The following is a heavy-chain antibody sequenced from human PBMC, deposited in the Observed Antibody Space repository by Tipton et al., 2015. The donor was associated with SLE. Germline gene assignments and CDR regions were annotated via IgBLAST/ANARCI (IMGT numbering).Heavy chain of an antibody. V-gene: IGHV5-51*01. Sequence: VQLVQSGAEVKKPGESLKISCKGSGYSFTDYWIGWVRQMPGKSLEWMGIIYPADSDTRYSPSFQGQVTIPADKSISTAYLHWSSLKASDTAMYFCARHRCSSGCHQDYWGQGTLLTVSS. D-gene: IGHD6-19*01. CDR3: ARHRCSSGCHQDY. CDR2: IYPADSDT. J-gene: IGHJ4*02. CDR1: GYSFTDYW.